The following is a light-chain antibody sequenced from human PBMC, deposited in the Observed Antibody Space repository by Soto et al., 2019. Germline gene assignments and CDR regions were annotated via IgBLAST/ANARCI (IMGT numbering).Light chain of an antibody. CDR1: SSNIGTNY. J-gene: IGLJ1*01. CDR3: AGWDDSLHGLL. V-gene: IGLV1-47*01. Sequence: QSVVTQPPSASGTPGQRVTISCSGGSSNIGTNYVYWYQQLPGTAPKLLIYRNNLRPSGVPDRFSASKSSTSASLAISGLRSEDEGDYFCAGWDDSLHGLLFGAGTKVTVL. CDR2: RNN.